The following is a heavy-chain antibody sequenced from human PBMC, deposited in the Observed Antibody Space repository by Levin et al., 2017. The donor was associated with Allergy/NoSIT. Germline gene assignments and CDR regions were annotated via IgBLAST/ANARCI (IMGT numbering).Heavy chain of an antibody. D-gene: IGHD4-17*01. V-gene: IGHV5-51*01. CDR1: GYSFTSYW. Sequence: GESLKISCKGSGYSFTSYWIGWVRQMPGKGLEWMGIIYPGDSDTRYSPSFQGQVTISADKSISTAYLQWSSLKASDTAMYYCARLGASSYGVDPRFHYYYMDVWGKGTTVIVSS. CDR2: IYPGDSDT. J-gene: IGHJ6*03. CDR3: ARLGASSYGVDPRFHYYYMDV.